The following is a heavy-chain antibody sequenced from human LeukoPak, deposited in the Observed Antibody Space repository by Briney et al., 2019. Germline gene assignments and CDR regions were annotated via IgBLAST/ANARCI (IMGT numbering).Heavy chain of an antibody. CDR1: GGSISSSSYY. V-gene: IGHV4-39*01. CDR3: ASIAAAGSWSNWFDP. J-gene: IGHJ5*02. CDR2: IYYSGST. D-gene: IGHD6-13*01. Sequence: PSETLSLTCTVSGGSISSSSYYWGWLRQPPGKGLEWNGSIYYSGSTYYNPSLKSRVTISVDTSKNQFSLKLSSVTAADTAVYYCASIAAAGSWSNWFDPWGQGTLVTVSS.